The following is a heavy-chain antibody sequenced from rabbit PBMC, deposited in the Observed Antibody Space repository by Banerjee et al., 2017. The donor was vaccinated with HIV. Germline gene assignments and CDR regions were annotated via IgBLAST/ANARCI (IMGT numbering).Heavy chain of an antibody. V-gene: IGHV1S45*01. CDR2: IGTGSSGRT. Sequence: LEESGGDLVKPEGSLTLTCTASGFSFSNKYVMCWVRQAPGKGLEWIACIGTGSSGRTYYASWAKGRFTISRTSSTTVALQMTSLTAADTATYFCARDLAGVIGWNFDLWGPGTLVTVS. D-gene: IGHD4-1*01. J-gene: IGHJ4*01. CDR1: GFSFSNKYV. CDR3: ARDLAGVIGWNFDL.